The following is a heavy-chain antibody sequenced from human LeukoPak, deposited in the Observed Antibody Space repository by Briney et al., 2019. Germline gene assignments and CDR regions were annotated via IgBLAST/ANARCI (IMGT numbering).Heavy chain of an antibody. Sequence: PGGSLRLSCVASGFTLSGSAMHWVRQASGKGLEWVGRITSKINNYATAYAASVKGRFTISRDDSRNTAYLQMNGLKSEDTAIYYCTSRGRISGTSLDHWGQGTLVTVSS. J-gene: IGHJ4*02. CDR3: TSRGRISGTSLDH. D-gene: IGHD1-14*01. V-gene: IGHV3-73*01. CDR1: GFTLSGSA. CDR2: ITSKINNYAT.